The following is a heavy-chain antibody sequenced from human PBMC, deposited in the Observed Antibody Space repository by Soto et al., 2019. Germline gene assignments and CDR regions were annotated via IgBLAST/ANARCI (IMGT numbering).Heavy chain of an antibody. CDR1: GGTFSSYA. CDR3: AGVKGDCSSTSCYIVGDYYYYGMDV. D-gene: IGHD2-2*02. Sequence: QVQLVQSGAEVKKPGSSVKVSCKASGGTFSSYAISWVRQAPGQGLEWMGGIIPIFGTANYAQKFQGRVTITADESTSTAYMELSRLRSEDTAVYYCAGVKGDCSSTSCYIVGDYYYYGMDVWGQGTTVTVSS. CDR2: IIPIFGTA. V-gene: IGHV1-69*01. J-gene: IGHJ6*02.